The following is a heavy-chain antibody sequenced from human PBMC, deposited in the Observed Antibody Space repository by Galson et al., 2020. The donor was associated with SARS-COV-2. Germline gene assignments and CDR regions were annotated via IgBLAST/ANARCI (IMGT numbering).Heavy chain of an antibody. J-gene: IGHJ4*02. V-gene: IGHV3-30*18. CDR2: ISYDGSNK. D-gene: IGHD3-10*01. CDR1: GFTFSSYG. Sequence: GGSLRLSCAASGFTFSSYGMHWVRQAPGKGLEWVAVISYDGSNKYYADSVKGRFTISRDNSKNTLYLQMNSLRAEDTAVYYCAKFRKGPYPPLLWFGGVIATREGLAEDWGQGTLVTVSS. CDR3: AKFRKGPYPPLLWFGGVIATREGLAED.